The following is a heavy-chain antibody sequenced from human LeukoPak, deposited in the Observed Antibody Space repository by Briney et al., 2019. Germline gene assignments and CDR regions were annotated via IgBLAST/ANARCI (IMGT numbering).Heavy chain of an antibody. CDR2: INQDGTEK. CDR1: GFTFSDHY. J-gene: IGHJ4*02. Sequence: GGSLRLSCAASGFTFSDHYMDWVRQAPGKGLEWVANINQDGTEKYYVDSVKGRFTISRDNAKTSLYLQMNSLRAEDTAVYYCARGKFDFDYWGQGTLVTVSS. D-gene: IGHD3-16*01. V-gene: IGHV3-7*01. CDR3: ARGKFDFDY.